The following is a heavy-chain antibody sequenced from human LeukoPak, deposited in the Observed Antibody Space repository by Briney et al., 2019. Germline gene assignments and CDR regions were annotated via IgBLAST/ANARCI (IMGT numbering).Heavy chain of an antibody. D-gene: IGHD6-19*01. V-gene: IGHV3-21*01. J-gene: IGHJ6*02. CDR3: ARDLGVAGTYYYGMDV. CDR2: ISSSSSYI. CDR1: GFTFSDYS. Sequence: GGSLRLSCAASGFTFSDYSMNWVRQAPGKGLEWVSSISSSSSYIYYADSVKGRFTISRDNAKNSLYLQMNSLRAEDTAVYYCARDLGVAGTYYYGMDVWGQGTTATVSS.